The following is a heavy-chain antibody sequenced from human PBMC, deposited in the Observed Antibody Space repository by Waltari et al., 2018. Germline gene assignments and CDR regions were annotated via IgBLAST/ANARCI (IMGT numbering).Heavy chain of an antibody. D-gene: IGHD4-17*01. CDR3: ARDTGEYRVLDY. V-gene: IGHV3-9*01. J-gene: IGHJ4*02. CDR1: GFPFDDYA. CDR2: TTWDSDNI. Sequence: EVQLVESGGGLVQPGESLTLSCAASGFPFDDYAMQWVRQRPGKGLEWVSGTTWDSDNIDYADSVRGRFSISRDNAQSILFLTMNSLKPEDTALYFCARDTGEYRVLDYWGQGTLVTVSS.